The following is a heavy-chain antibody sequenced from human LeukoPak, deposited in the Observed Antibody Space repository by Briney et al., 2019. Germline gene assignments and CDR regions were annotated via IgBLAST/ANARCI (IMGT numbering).Heavy chain of an antibody. D-gene: IGHD3-22*01. V-gene: IGHV4-34*01. CDR1: GGSLSGYY. Sequence: SETLSLTCAVYGGSLSGYYWSWIRQPPGKGLEWIGEINHSGSTNYNPSLKSRATISVDTSKNQFSLKLTSVTAADTAVYYCARLSSGRPHEYFQHWGQGTLVTVSS. CDR2: INHSGST. J-gene: IGHJ1*01. CDR3: ARLSSGRPHEYFQH.